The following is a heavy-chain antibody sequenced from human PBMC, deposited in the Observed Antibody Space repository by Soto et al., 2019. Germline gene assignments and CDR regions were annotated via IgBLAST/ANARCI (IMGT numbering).Heavy chain of an antibody. J-gene: IGHJ3*02. CDR3: ARDRCSGGSCYLWPPDAFDI. CDR2: INPSGGST. D-gene: IGHD2-15*01. V-gene: IGHV1-46*03. Sequence: ASVKVSCKASGYTFTSYYMHWVRQAPGQGLEWMGIINPSGGSTSYAQKFQGRVTMTRDMSTSTVYMELSSLRSEDTAVYYCARDRCSGGSCYLWPPDAFDIWGQGTMVTVS. CDR1: GYTFTSYY.